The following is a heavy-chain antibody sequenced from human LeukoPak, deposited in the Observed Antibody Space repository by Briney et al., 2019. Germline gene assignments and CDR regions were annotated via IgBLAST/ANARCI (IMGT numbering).Heavy chain of an antibody. J-gene: IGHJ5*02. Sequence: SETLSLTCTVSGYSISSGYYWGWIRQPPGKGVEWIGSIYHSGCTYYNPSLKSRVTISVDTSKNQFSLKLSSVTAADTAVYYCARDLEIVATRWFDPWGQGTLVTVSS. V-gene: IGHV4-38-2*02. CDR2: IYHSGCT. CDR1: GYSISSGYY. D-gene: IGHD5-12*01. CDR3: ARDLEIVATRWFDP.